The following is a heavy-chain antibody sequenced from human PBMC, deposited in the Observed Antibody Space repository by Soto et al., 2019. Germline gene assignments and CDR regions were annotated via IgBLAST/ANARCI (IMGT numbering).Heavy chain of an antibody. CDR3: AKDVVARLGATIGMDV. J-gene: IGHJ6*02. Sequence: GGSLRLSCAASRFIFSNYGMHWVRQAPAKGLEWVAFISYDGSNKYYADSVMGRFTISRDNSKNTLYLQMSSLRAEDTAVYYCAKDVVARLGATIGMDVWGQGTTVTVS. CDR2: ISYDGSNK. CDR1: RFIFSNYG. D-gene: IGHD1-26*01. V-gene: IGHV3-30*18.